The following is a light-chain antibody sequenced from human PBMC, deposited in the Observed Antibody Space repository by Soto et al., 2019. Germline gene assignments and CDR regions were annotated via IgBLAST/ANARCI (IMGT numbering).Light chain of an antibody. J-gene: IGLJ3*02. CDR2: DVT. Sequence: QSALTQPASVSGSPGQSITISCTGTSSDVGGYDHVSWYQQHPGKAPKLIIYDVTVRPPGISPRFSGSNSDNTASLAVPGLQPEDEAYYYSGYFKNKDTLLSGGGTKVTLL. CDR1: SSDVGGYDH. V-gene: IGLV2-14*03. CDR3: GYFKNKDTLL.